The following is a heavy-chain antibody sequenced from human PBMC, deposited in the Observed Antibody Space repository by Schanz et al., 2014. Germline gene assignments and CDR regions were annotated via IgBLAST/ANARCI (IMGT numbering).Heavy chain of an antibody. D-gene: IGHD3-3*02. CDR2: LDRSGGKT. Sequence: EVQLVESGGNLVQPGGSLSLSCAASGFKFENYAMNWVRQAPGKGLEWVSSLDRSGGKTYYADSVTGRFTISRDNSKKTLYLQMRRLTAEATAVYYCARDKDVISTHFYSPFYFYVMDVWGQGTTVTVSS. J-gene: IGHJ6*02. CDR1: GFKFENYA. CDR3: ARDKDVISTHFYSPFYFYVMDV. V-gene: IGHV3-23*04.